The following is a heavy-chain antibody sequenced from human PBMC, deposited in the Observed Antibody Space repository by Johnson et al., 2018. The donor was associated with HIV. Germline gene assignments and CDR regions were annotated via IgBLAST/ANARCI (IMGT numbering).Heavy chain of an antibody. CDR1: GFTFSTYG. D-gene: IGHD2-8*02. Sequence: QMLLVESGGGLVQPGGSLSLSCAASGFTFSTYGMHWVRQAPGKGLAWVAVTSYDGGNKYYADSVKGRFNISRDNSKNSLYRQMNSLRAEDTALDYCARGGDIVLVVYAMGHDAFDIWGQGTMVTVSS. CDR3: ARGGDIVLVVYAMGHDAFDI. V-gene: IGHV3-30*19. CDR2: TSYDGGNK. J-gene: IGHJ3*02.